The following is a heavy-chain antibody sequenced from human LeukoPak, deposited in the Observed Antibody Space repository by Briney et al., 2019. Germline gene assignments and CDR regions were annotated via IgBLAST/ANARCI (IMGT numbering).Heavy chain of an antibody. CDR3: AREIVVVPAAYDY. J-gene: IGHJ4*02. CDR2: TYHSGTS. V-gene: IGHV4-38-2*02. Sequence: SQTLSLTCTVSGYSISNGYYWGWIRRPPGKGLEWIGTTYHSGTSYYNPSLKSRVTISVDTSKNQLSLKLSSVTAADTAVYYCAREIVVVPAAYDYWGQGTLVTVSS. D-gene: IGHD2-2*01. CDR1: GYSISNGYY.